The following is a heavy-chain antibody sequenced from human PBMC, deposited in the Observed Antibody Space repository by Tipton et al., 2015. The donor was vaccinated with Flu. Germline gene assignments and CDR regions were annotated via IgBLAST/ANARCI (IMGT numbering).Heavy chain of an antibody. J-gene: IGHJ3*02. V-gene: IGHV4-59*01. D-gene: IGHD1-20*01. CDR2: IYYSGST. CDR3: ARDGITGTIGAFDI. CDR1: GGSISSYY. Sequence: TLSLTCTVSGGSISSYYWSWIRQPPGKGLEWIGYIYYSGSTNYNPSLKSRVTISVGTSKNQFSLKLSSVTAADTAVYYCARDGITGTIGAFDIWGQGTMVTVSS.